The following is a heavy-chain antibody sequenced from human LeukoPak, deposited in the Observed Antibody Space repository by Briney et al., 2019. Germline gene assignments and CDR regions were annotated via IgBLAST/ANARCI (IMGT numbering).Heavy chain of an antibody. Sequence: SETLSLTCSVAGCSISTYYWNWIRQTPGKGLEWIGHIPYGNTDYNPSLKSRVTISVDTSKNRFSLKLTSVTAADTAVYYCARDKAHSYGRYFDPWGQGALVIVSS. V-gene: IGHV4-59*01. CDR1: GCSISTYY. J-gene: IGHJ5*02. D-gene: IGHD5-18*01. CDR3: ARDKAHSYGRYFDP. CDR2: IPYGNT.